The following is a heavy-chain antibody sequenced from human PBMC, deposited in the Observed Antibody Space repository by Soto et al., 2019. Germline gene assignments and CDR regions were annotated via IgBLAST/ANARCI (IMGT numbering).Heavy chain of an antibody. CDR1: GFTFSSYA. V-gene: IGHV3-23*01. J-gene: IGHJ3*02. Sequence: GGSLRLSCAASGFTFSSYAMSWVRQAPGKGLEWVSAISGSGGSTYYADSVKGRFTISRDNSKNTLYLQMNSLRAEDTAVYYCAKVKLERFMVRGVIKSAFDIWGQGTMVTVSS. CDR3: AKVKLERFMVRGVIKSAFDI. D-gene: IGHD3-10*01. CDR2: ISGSGGST.